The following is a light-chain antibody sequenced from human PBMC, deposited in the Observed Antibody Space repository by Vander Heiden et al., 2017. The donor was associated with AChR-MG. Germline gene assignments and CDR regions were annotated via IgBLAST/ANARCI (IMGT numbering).Light chain of an antibody. CDR1: TLGATY. CDR2: EDS. V-gene: IGLV3-1*01. Sequence: SYQLTPPPPVSVSPGPTASIPCPGSTLGATYPCWYQQKKGQYPVLVIDEDSKRRAGIPERFSDSSSGNTATLTISGTQAMDEDDYYCQAWDSTTAVFGGGTKLTVL. J-gene: IGLJ2*01. CDR3: QAWDSTTAV.